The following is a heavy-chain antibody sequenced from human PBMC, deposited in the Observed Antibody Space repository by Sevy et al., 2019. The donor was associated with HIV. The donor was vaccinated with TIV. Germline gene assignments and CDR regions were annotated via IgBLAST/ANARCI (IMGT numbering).Heavy chain of an antibody. J-gene: IGHJ4*02. CDR2: ISSAGNSQ. Sequence: GGSLRLSCAASGFNFGSHAMHWVRQAPGKGLDWVAVISSAGNSQYSADSVKGRFTISRDNSKNTLYLQMDSLRVEDTAVYYCARDLISGSYYQSLDYWGQGTLVTVSS. CDR1: GFNFGSHA. CDR3: ARDLISGSYYQSLDY. V-gene: IGHV3-30*04. D-gene: IGHD1-26*01.